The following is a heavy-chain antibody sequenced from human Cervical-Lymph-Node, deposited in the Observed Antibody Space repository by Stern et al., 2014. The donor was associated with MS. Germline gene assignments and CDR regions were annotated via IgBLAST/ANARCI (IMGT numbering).Heavy chain of an antibody. D-gene: IGHD5-12*01. CDR1: GFTFSSHT. CDR2: ISYDGSKT. J-gene: IGHJ4*02. Sequence: QVQLVQSGGGVVQPGRSRRLSCAASGFTFSSHTMHWVRQAPGKGLEWVALISYDGSKTDYADFVKGRFTVSRDNSMNTLYLQMNSLRADDTAVYYCARERGWLRYYFDHWGQGTLVTVSP. CDR3: ARERGWLRYYFDH. V-gene: IGHV3-30*04.